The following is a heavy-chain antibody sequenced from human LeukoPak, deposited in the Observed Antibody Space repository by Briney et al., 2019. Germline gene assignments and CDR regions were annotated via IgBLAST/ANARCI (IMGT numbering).Heavy chain of an antibody. D-gene: IGHD6-6*01. J-gene: IGHJ4*02. V-gene: IGHV1-2*06. CDR1: GYTFTGYY. Sequence: ASVKVSCKASGYTFTGYYMHWVRQAPGQGLEWMGRINPNSGGTNYAQKFQGRVTMTRDTSISTAYMELSRLRSDDTAVYYCARGGPFPSGSSSREYYLDYWGQGTLVTVSS. CDR3: ARGGPFPSGSSSREYYLDY. CDR2: INPNSGGT.